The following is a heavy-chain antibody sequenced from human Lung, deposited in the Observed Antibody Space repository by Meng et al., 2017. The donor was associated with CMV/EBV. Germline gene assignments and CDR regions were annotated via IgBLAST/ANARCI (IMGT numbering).Heavy chain of an antibody. CDR1: GFPFSPYW. CDR2: INSGGSST. Sequence: AASGFPFSPYWMHWVRQAPGKGLVWVSRINSGGSSTDYADSVKGRFTISRDNAKNTLYLQMNSLRAEDTAVYYCARGEYGDYDSIDYWGQGTLVTVSS. D-gene: IGHD4-17*01. J-gene: IGHJ4*02. V-gene: IGHV3-74*01. CDR3: ARGEYGDYDSIDY.